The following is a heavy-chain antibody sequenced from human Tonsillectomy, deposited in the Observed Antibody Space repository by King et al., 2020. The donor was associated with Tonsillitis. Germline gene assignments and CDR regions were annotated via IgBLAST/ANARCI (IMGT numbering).Heavy chain of an antibody. J-gene: IGHJ3*02. V-gene: IGHV3-30*18. CDR3: AKGVEMATTHDAFDI. CDR2: VSNDGTKK. CDR1: GFTFSSYG. D-gene: IGHD5-24*01. Sequence: VQLVESGGGVAQPGRSLRLSCAASGFTFSSYGMHWVRQAPGKGLEWVAVVSNDGTKKYYADSVKGRFTISRDNSKNTLYLQMNTLRAEDTAVYFCAKGVEMATTHDAFDIWGQGTKVPVSA.